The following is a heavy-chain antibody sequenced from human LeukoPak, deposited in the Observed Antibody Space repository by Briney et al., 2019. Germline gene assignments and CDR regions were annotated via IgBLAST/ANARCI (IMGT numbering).Heavy chain of an antibody. V-gene: IGHV1-18*01. CDR1: GGTFSSYA. J-gene: IGHJ4*02. Sequence: ASVKVSCKASGGTFSSYAISWVRQAPGQGLEWMGGISAYNGNTNYAQKLQGRVTMTTDTSTSTAYMELRSLRSDDTAVYYCARAKRYSGSFYFDYWGQGTLVTVSS. D-gene: IGHD1-26*01. CDR3: ARAKRYSGSFYFDY. CDR2: ISAYNGNT.